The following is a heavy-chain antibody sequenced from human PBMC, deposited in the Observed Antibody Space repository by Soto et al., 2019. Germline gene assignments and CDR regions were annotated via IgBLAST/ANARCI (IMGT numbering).Heavy chain of an antibody. CDR1: GFSFSSYT. Sequence: GGSLRLSCAASGFSFSSYTMDWVRQAPGKGLQWVSSISISGSYTYYADSVKGRFAISRDNAKNSLYLHMNSLRAEDTAVYYCVRGAIRGYSYGHSDYWGQGTLVTVSS. CDR2: ISISGSYT. V-gene: IGHV3-21*01. CDR3: VRGAIRGYSYGHSDY. D-gene: IGHD5-18*01. J-gene: IGHJ4*02.